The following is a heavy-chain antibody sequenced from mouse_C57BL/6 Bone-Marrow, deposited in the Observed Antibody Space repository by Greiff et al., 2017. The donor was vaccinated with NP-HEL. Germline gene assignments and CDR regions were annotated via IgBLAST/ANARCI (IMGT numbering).Heavy chain of an antibody. V-gene: IGHV1-81*01. CDR1: GYTFTSYG. D-gene: IGHD1-1*01. CDR3: ARRYYGSSFCV. J-gene: IGHJ1*03. CDR2: IYPRSGNT. Sequence: QVQLKESGAELARPGASVKLSCKASGYTFTSYGISWVKQRTGQGLEWIGEIYPRSGNTYYNEKFKGKATLTADKSSSTAYMELRSLTSEDSAVYFCARRYYGSSFCVWGTGTTVTVSS.